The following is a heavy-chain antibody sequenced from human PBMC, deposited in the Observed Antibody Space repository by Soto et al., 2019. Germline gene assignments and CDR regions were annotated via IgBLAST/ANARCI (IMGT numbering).Heavy chain of an antibody. CDR1: GYTFTGYY. Sequence: ASVKVSCKASGYTFTGYYMHWVRQAPGQGLEWMGWINPNSGGTNYAQKFQGWVTMTRDTSISTAYMELSRLRSVDTAVYYCARDRNSRDGYNRDFDYWGQGTLVTVSS. CDR3: ARDRNSRDGYNRDFDY. J-gene: IGHJ4*02. D-gene: IGHD3-22*01. V-gene: IGHV1-2*04. CDR2: INPNSGGT.